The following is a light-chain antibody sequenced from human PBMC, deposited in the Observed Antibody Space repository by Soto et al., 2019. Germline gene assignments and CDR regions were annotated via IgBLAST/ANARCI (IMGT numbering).Light chain of an antibody. V-gene: IGKV1-5*03. CDR1: QSVNDW. CDR3: QQYNSYSWT. J-gene: IGKJ1*01. CDR2: KVS. Sequence: DIQMTQSPSTRSASVGDRVTITCRASQSVNDWLAWYQQKPGEAPNLLIYKVSNLESGVPSRFSGSGSGTEFTLTISSLQPDDFATYCCQQYNSYSWTFGQGTKVEIK.